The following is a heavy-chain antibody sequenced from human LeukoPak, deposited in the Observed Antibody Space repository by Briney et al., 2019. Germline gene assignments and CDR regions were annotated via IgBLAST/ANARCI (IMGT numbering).Heavy chain of an antibody. CDR3: ARGGYCSGGSCYSHWGTFDI. CDR1: GFTGSHNY. V-gene: IGHV3-53*01. J-gene: IGHJ3*02. Sequence: GGSLRLSCAASGFTGSHNYMSWVRQAPGKGLEWVSATHSSGGTYYADSVKGRFTISRDNSKNTLYLQMSSLRAEDTAIYYCARGGYCSGGSCYSHWGTFDIWGQGTMVTVSS. D-gene: IGHD2-15*01. CDR2: THSSGGT.